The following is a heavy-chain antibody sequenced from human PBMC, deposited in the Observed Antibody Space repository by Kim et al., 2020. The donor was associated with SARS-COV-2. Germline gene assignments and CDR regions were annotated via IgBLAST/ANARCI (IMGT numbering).Heavy chain of an antibody. CDR3: ERDPYSSSWGGGEY. V-gene: IGHV3-11*06. D-gene: IGHD6-13*01. Sequence: DSVKGRFTISRANAKNSLYLQMNSLRAEDTAVYYCERDPYSSSWGGGEYWGQGTLVTVSS. J-gene: IGHJ4*02.